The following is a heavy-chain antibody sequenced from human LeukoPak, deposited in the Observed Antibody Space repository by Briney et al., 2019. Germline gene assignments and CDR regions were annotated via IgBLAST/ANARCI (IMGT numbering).Heavy chain of an antibody. Sequence: GASVKVSCKASGYTFTGYYMHWVRQAPGQGLEWMGWINPNSGGTNYAQKFQGRVTMTRDTSISTAYMELSRLRSDDTAVYYCARHIHYYDSSGYHPGIFDYWGQGTLVTVSS. D-gene: IGHD3-22*01. J-gene: IGHJ4*02. V-gene: IGHV1-2*02. CDR1: GYTFTGYY. CDR3: ARHIHYYDSSGYHPGIFDY. CDR2: INPNSGGT.